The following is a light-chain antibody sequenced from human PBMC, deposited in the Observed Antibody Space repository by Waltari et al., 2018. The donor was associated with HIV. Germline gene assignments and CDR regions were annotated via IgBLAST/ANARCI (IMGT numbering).Light chain of an antibody. CDR1: NVGSNR. J-gene: IGLJ1*01. Sequence: SYVLTQPPSESVAPGQTPRVTCGGQNVGSNRDHWYQQKAGQPPTLVLYDETDRPSGSPERVSGSKSENTATMTVSRVEVGEEDDYECHVWARAGDGHVFGSGTKVTV. CDR2: DET. CDR3: HVWARAGDGHV. V-gene: IGLV3-21*02.